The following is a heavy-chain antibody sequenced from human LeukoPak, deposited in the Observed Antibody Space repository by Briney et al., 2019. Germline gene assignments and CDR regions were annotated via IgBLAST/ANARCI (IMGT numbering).Heavy chain of an antibody. CDR3: AKVRYCSGGSCYHAFDI. J-gene: IGHJ3*02. Sequence: GGSLRLSCVASGFTFDDYAMHWVRQVPGRGPEWVSLISGHGGATHHADSVKGRFTISRDNSKNSLYLQMNSLRTEDTALYYCAKVRYCSGGSCYHAFDIWGQGTMVTVSS. V-gene: IGHV3-43*02. CDR2: ISGHGGAT. CDR1: GFTFDDYA. D-gene: IGHD2-15*01.